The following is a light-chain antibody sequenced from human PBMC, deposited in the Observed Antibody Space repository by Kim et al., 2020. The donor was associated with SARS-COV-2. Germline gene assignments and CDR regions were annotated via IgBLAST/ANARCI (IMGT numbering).Light chain of an antibody. V-gene: IGKV4-1*01. CDR1: QSLFYRSNNNNY. CDR3: QQYFSTPWT. Sequence: ATINCKSSQSLFYRSNNNNYLAWYQQRPRQPPKLLLYWASTRESGVPDRFSGSGSGTDFTLTISSLQAEDVSVYYCQQYFSTPWTFGPGTKVDIK. J-gene: IGKJ1*01. CDR2: WAS.